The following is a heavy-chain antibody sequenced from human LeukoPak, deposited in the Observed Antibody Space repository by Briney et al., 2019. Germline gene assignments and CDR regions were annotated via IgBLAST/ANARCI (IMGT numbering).Heavy chain of an antibody. J-gene: IGHJ6*03. V-gene: IGHV4-34*01. CDR1: GGSFSGYY. CDR3: ARAPYYSAYYYYYYMDV. D-gene: IGHD3-10*01. Sequence: PSETLSLTCAVYGGSFSGYYWSWIRQPPGKGLEWIGEINHSGSTNYNPSLKSRVTISADTSKNQFSLKLSSVTAADTAVYYCARAPYYSAYYYYYYMDVWGKGTTVTVSS. CDR2: INHSGST.